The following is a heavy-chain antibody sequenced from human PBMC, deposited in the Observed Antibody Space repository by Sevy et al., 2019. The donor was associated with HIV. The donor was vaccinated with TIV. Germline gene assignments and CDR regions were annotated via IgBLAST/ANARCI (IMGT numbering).Heavy chain of an antibody. CDR3: AREAGYSTKNDAFAF. D-gene: IGHD2-8*01. CDR1: GLTFRSHA. Sequence: GGSLRLSCEASGLTFRSHAMHWVRQAPGKGLEWVTVISYDGAVRYYGESVKGRFTVSRDNSKNTLYLQMNSLRPDDTAVYYCAREAGYSTKNDAFAFWGQGTMVTVSS. J-gene: IGHJ3*01. V-gene: IGHV3-30-3*01. CDR2: ISYDGAVR.